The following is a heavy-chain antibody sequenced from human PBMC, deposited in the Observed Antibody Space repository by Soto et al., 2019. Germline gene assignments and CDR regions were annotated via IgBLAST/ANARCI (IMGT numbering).Heavy chain of an antibody. CDR2: IYDGGTT. CDR3: ARGPSGDKVDY. D-gene: IGHD7-27*01. V-gene: IGHV4-30-4*01. Sequence: PSGTLSITCTVSGGCMRSAAYCWSWIRQSPDKGLEWIGHIYDGGTTYSSPSLKGRVTISADTSKTQFSLKLNSVSAADTAVYYCARGPSGDKVDYWGQGIQVTAPQ. CDR1: GGCMRSAAYC. J-gene: IGHJ4*02.